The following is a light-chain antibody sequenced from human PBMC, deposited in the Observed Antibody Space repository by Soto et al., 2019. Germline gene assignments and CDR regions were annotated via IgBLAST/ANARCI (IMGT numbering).Light chain of an antibody. CDR2: RAS. V-gene: IGKV4-1*01. Sequence: DVVMTQSPDSLAVSLGERATINCKSSQSVLHSSNNENSVAWYQQKAGQRPKLLIYRASIRESGVPARFSGSGSWTYFTLTISSLQAEDVAVYYCQQYYTGIAFGQGTRLEIK. J-gene: IGKJ5*01. CDR3: QQYYTGIA. CDR1: QSVLHSSNNENS.